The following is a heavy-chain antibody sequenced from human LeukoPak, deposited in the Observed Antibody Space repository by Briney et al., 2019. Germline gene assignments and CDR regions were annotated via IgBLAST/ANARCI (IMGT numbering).Heavy chain of an antibody. J-gene: IGHJ3*02. Sequence: AASVKVSCKASGGTFSSYAISWVRQAPGQGLEWMGGIIPIFGTANYAQKFQGTVTITTDESTSTAYMELSSLRSEDTAVYYCTTYDSSGYSRGRAFDIWGQGTMVTVSS. V-gene: IGHV1-69*05. CDR1: GGTFSSYA. CDR2: IIPIFGTA. CDR3: TTYDSSGYSRGRAFDI. D-gene: IGHD3-22*01.